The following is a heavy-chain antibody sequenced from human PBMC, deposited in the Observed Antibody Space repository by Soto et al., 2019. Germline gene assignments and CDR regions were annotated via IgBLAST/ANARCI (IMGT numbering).Heavy chain of an antibody. Sequence: QVQLQESGPGLVKPSETLSLNCSVLGGSIGTYFWGWIRQPPGKGLEWIGHIYYSGSTSYNPSLRSRVTISLDTSKNQFSLRLRSVSAADTAVYYCARSYGDLPDYWGQGTLVTVSS. CDR3: ARSYGDLPDY. CDR1: GGSIGTYF. V-gene: IGHV4-59*08. D-gene: IGHD4-17*01. CDR2: IYYSGST. J-gene: IGHJ4*02.